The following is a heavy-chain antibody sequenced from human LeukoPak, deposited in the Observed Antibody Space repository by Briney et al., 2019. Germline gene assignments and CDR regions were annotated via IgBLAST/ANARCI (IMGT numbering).Heavy chain of an antibody. CDR2: IWYDESNT. J-gene: IGHJ5*02. CDR1: GFTFSSYG. CDR3: ARDREEIGKVGFDP. Sequence: GGSLRLSCAASGFTFSSYGMHWVRQAPGKGLQWVAVIWYDESNTDSVKGRFTISRDVSKNTLYLQMNSLRAEDSAMYYCARDREEIGKVGFDPWGQGTLVTVSS. V-gene: IGHV3-33*08.